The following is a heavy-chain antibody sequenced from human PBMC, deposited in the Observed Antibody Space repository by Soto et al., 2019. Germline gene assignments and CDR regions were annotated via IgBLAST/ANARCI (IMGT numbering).Heavy chain of an antibody. D-gene: IGHD6-13*01. J-gene: IGHJ5*01. V-gene: IGHV1-8*01. CDR1: GYAFTNFD. CDR2: MSPNSEDK. Sequence: GDSVKVSWKTSGYAFTNFDVNWVRQAAGQGLEWMGWMSPNSEDKGYAQKFQGRVSMTRDTSVTTAYMELSSLRSEDTAVYYCARGFGISCNTGGYKWFHFWGQALLVTVSA. CDR3: ARGFGISCNTGGYKWFHF.